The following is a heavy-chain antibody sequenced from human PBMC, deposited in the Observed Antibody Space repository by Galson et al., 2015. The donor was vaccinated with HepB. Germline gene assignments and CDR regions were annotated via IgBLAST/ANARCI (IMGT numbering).Heavy chain of an antibody. J-gene: IGHJ4*02. CDR1: GFTFSSYA. CDR2: ISGSGGST. D-gene: IGHD1-26*01. Sequence: SLRLSCAASGFTFSSYAMSWVRQAPGKGLEWVSAISGSGGSTYYADSVKGRFTISRDNSKNTLYLQMNSLRAEDTAVYYCAKDPLFLSEGATESFDYWGQGTLVTVSS. V-gene: IGHV3-23*01. CDR3: AKDPLFLSEGATESFDY.